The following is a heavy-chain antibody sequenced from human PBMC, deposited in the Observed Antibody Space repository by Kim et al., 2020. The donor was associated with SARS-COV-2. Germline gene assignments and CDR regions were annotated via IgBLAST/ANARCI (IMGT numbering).Heavy chain of an antibody. D-gene: IGHD2-2*02. CDR3: ARGVVHTVSRAAPDYYYGIDV. J-gene: IGHJ6*02. CDR1: GYTFTSYA. V-gene: IGHV7-4-1*02. CDR2: INTNTGNP. Sequence: ASVKVSCKASGYTFTSYAMHWVRQAPGQGLEWMGWINTNTGNPTYAQGFTGRFVIPMDTSVSTAYLQISRLKSDDTAVYYCARGVVHTVSRAAPDYYYGIDVWGQGTPVTVSS.